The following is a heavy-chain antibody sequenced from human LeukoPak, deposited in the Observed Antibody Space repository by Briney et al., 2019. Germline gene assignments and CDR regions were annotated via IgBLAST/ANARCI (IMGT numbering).Heavy chain of an antibody. Sequence: GGSLRLSCAASGFTFDDYAMHWVRQAPGRGLEWVSLISGDGGSTYYGDSVKGRFTISRDNSKNSLYLQMNSLGTEDTALYYCAKDSSGYYYVFQHWGQGTLVTVSS. D-gene: IGHD3-22*01. CDR1: GFTFDDYA. J-gene: IGHJ1*01. CDR3: AKDSSGYYYVFQH. V-gene: IGHV3-43*02. CDR2: ISGDGGST.